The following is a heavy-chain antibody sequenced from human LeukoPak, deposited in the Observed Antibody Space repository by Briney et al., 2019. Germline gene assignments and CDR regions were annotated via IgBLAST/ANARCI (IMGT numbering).Heavy chain of an antibody. J-gene: IGHJ4*02. CDR2: ISTSGGSI. CDR1: GSSVSNNY. Sequence: GGSLRLSCAASGSSVSNNYMSWFRQAPGKGLEGVSGISTSGGSIDYADSVKGQFTISRDNSENTLYLQMNSLKAEDTAVYYCAKEIYGSRYLYFDYWGQGTLVTVSS. V-gene: IGHV3-23*01. D-gene: IGHD4-17*01. CDR3: AKEIYGSRYLYFDY.